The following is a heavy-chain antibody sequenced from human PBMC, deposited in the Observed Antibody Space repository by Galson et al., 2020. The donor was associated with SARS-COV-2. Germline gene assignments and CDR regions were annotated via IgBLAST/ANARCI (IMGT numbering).Heavy chain of an antibody. V-gene: IGHV3-9*01. J-gene: IGHJ2*01. CDR3: ANLGGGYWYFDL. Sequence: GGSLRLSCAASGFTFDDYAMHWVRQAPGKGLEWVSGISWNSGSIGYADSVKGRFTISRDNAKNSLYLQMNSLRAEDTALYYCANLGGGYWYFDLWGRGTLVTVSS. D-gene: IGHD3-10*01. CDR2: ISWNSGSI. CDR1: GFTFDDYA.